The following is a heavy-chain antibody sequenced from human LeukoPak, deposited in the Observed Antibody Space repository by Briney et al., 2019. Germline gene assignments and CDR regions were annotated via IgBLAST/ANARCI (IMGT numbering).Heavy chain of an antibody. J-gene: IGHJ4*02. V-gene: IGHV3-23*01. Sequence: GGSLRLSCAASGFTFRSYAMSWVRQAPGKGLEWVSVISGNGGSTYYADSVKGRITISRDNSKNTLYLQMNSLRAEDTAIYYCAKSFAGAVAGSRGLDYWGQGTLVTVSS. CDR2: ISGNGGST. CDR3: AKSFAGAVAGSRGLDY. CDR1: GFTFRSYA. D-gene: IGHD6-19*01.